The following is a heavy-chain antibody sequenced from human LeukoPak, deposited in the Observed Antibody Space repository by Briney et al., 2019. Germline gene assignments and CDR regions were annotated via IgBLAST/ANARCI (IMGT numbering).Heavy chain of an antibody. V-gene: IGHV4-31*03. CDR2: IYYSVNT. CDR1: GGSISSGDDY. J-gene: IGHJ1*01. Sequence: SETLSLTCTVSGGSISSGDDYWSWIRQHPGKGLEWIGYIYYSVNTYYNPSLKSRVAISVDTSKNQFSLKLSSVTAADTAVYYCARSITSSWYGDFQHWGQGTLVTVSS. CDR3: ARSITSSWYGDFQH. D-gene: IGHD6-13*01.